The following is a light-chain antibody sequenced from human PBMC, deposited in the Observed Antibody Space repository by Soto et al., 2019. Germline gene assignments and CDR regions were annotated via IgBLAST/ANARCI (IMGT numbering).Light chain of an antibody. CDR3: KKYNNWPRT. Sequence: ELVMTQSPATLSVAPGERATLSCRASQSISTFLAWYQQKPGQAPRLLIYGASTRATGIPARFSGSGSGTEFNLTISSLQSEDFAVYYCKKYNNWPRTFGQGTKLQIK. V-gene: IGKV3-15*01. CDR1: QSISTF. CDR2: GAS. J-gene: IGKJ1*01.